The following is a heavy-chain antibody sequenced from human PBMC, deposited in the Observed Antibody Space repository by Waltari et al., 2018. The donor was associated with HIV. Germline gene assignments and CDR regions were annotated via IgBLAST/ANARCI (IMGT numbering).Heavy chain of an antibody. J-gene: IGHJ4*02. CDR1: GFTFSNYW. Sequence: EVQLVESGGDLVQPGGSLRLSCAASGFTFSNYWMTWVRQAPRKGLDWVASIKQDGGEIFYVGSVKGRFTISRDNARNSLYLQMNSLRAEDTAVYYCARRVGTGYFDYWGQGILVTVSS. CDR2: IKQDGGEI. V-gene: IGHV3-7*01. D-gene: IGHD1-26*01. CDR3: ARRVGTGYFDY.